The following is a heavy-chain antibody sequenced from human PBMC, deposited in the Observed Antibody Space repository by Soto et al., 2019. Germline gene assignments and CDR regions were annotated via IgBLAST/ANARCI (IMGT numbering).Heavy chain of an antibody. D-gene: IGHD3-16*02. CDR3: ARASWGSYRFFDY. Sequence: PGGSLRLSCAASGFTFSSYGMHWVRQAPGKGLEWVAVIWYDGSNKYYADSVKGRFTISRDNSKNTLYLQMNSLRAEDTAVYYCARASWGSYRFFDYWGQGTLVTVSS. CDR2: IWYDGSNK. V-gene: IGHV3-33*01. CDR1: GFTFSSYG. J-gene: IGHJ4*02.